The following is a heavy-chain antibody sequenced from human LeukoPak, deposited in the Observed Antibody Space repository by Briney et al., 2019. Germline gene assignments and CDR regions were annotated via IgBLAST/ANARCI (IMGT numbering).Heavy chain of an antibody. V-gene: IGHV5-51*01. J-gene: IGHJ5*02. CDR1: GYTFTSYW. D-gene: IGHD6-13*01. Sequence: GESLKISCKGSGYTFTSYWIGWGRQMPGKGLEWMGIIYPGDSDTRYSPSFQGQVTISADKSISTVYLQWSSLKASDTAMYYCARHGLSGSWYWFDLWGQGTVVSVSS. CDR2: IYPGDSDT. CDR3: ARHGLSGSWYWFDL.